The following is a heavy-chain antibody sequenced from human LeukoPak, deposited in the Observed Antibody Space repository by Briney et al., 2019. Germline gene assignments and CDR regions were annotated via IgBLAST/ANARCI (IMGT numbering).Heavy chain of an antibody. CDR3: AKGVRAVAGTSWPN. D-gene: IGHD6-19*01. Sequence: GGSLRLSCAASGFSFSSYAMRWVRQAPGKGLEWVSAISGSGGSTYFADSLKGRFTISRDNSKNTLYLQLNSLRAEDTAVYYCAKGVRAVAGTSWPNWGQGTLVTVSS. CDR1: GFSFSSYA. CDR2: ISGSGGST. J-gene: IGHJ4*02. V-gene: IGHV3-23*01.